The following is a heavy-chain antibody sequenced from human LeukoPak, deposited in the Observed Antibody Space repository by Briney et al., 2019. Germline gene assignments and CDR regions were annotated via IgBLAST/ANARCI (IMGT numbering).Heavy chain of an antibody. CDR2: FYYGDIT. J-gene: IGHJ3*02. Sequence: SETLSLTCSISGGSFSRYYWNWIRQTPGKGLEWIGYFYYGDITNYNPSLKSRATISVDTSKNQFSLKLSSVTAADTAVYYCARDPNYSYGYGVGAFDIWGQGTMVTVSS. CDR3: ARDPNYSYGYGVGAFDI. CDR1: GGSFSRYY. D-gene: IGHD5-18*01. V-gene: IGHV4-59*01.